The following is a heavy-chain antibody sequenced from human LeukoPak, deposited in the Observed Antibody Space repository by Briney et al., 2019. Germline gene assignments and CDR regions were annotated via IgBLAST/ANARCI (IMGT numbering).Heavy chain of an antibody. J-gene: IGHJ4*02. V-gene: IGHV3-30-3*01. CDR2: ISYDGSNK. CDR3: AKAARADL. CDR1: GFTFSSYA. Sequence: PGRSLRLSCAASGFTFSSYAMHWVRQAPGKGLEWVAVISYDGSNKYYADSVKGRFTISRDNSKNTLYLQMNSLRAEDTAVYYCAKAARADLRGQGTLVTVSS. D-gene: IGHD6-6*01.